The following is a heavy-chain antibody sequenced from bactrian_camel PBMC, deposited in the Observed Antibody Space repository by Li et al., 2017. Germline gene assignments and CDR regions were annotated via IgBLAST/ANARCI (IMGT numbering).Heavy chain of an antibody. Sequence: VQLVESGGGSVQAGGSLRLACAASGVTTPSDDMGWFHEAPGKEREKIATIYTGTGSTYYGDSVKGRFAISQDKSKNTVYLQMNSLKPEDTGMYYCNGRWSRVQYTGQGTQVTVS. CDR2: IYTGTGST. J-gene: IGHJ4*01. D-gene: IGHD2*01. CDR1: GVTTPSDD. V-gene: IGHV3S40*01.